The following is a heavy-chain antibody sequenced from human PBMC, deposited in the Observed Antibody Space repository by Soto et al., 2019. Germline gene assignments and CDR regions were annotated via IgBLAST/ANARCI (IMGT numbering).Heavy chain of an antibody. CDR1: GFTFSSYE. D-gene: IGHD1-26*01. CDR2: ISSIGGTM. Sequence: GGALRLSCAASGFTFSSYEMTWVRQAPGKGLEWLSYISSIGGTMDYADSVKGRFTISRDNAKNSLYLQMNIVRAEDTAVYYRATSYSGSYYGGEYWGQGTLVTVSS. V-gene: IGHV3-48*03. CDR3: ATSYSGSYYGGEY. J-gene: IGHJ4*02.